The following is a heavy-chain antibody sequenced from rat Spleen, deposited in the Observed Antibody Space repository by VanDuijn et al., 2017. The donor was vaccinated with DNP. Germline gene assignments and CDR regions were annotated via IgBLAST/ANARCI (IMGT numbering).Heavy chain of an antibody. CDR3: ARRILDLDY. J-gene: IGHJ2*01. CDR1: GFTFSNYD. V-gene: IGHV5-25*01. CDR2: ISPSGGST. Sequence: EVQLVESGGGLVQPGRSLKLSCAASGFTFSNYDMAWVRQAPTKGLEWVASISPSGGSTYYRDSVKGRFTVSRDNAKSSLYLQMDSLRSEDTATYYCARRILDLDYWGQGVMVTVSS.